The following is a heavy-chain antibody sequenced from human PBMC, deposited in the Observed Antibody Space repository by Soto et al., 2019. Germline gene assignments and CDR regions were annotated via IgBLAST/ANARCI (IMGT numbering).Heavy chain of an antibody. CDR3: ASGHDAYKVRY. V-gene: IGHV4-31*03. CDR1: GGSISSGGTGSY. D-gene: IGHD1-1*01. J-gene: IGHJ4*02. CDR2: IYYTGNT. Sequence: QVQLQESGPGLVKPSQTLSLTCTVSGGSISSGGTGSYWTWIRQLPVKGLEWIGYIYYTGNTYYNPSLKSRPTISIDTSENQFSMKLTSVTAAYAAVYFCASGHDAYKVRYWGQGTLVTVSS.